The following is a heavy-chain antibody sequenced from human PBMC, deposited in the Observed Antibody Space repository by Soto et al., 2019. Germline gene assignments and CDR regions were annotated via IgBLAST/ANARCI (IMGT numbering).Heavy chain of an antibody. V-gene: IGHV3-23*01. Sequence: GGSLRLSCAASGVAFSSHPISWVRQAPEKGLEWFAGISDGGDLTYNADSVRGRFTISRDNSRNTLYLQMNSLRAEDTAVYYCARRVIGSSRAFDIWGQGTMVTVS. CDR1: GVAFSSHP. CDR3: ARRVIGSSRAFDI. J-gene: IGHJ3*02. CDR2: ISDGGDLT. D-gene: IGHD3-10*01.